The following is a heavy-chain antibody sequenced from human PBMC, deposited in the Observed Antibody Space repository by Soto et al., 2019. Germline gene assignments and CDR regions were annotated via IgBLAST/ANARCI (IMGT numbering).Heavy chain of an antibody. J-gene: IGHJ6*03. D-gene: IGHD2-15*01. CDR1: GFIFSGYG. CDR2: INAGGSTT. CDR3: AKAAFWGGGRYYYYYMDV. V-gene: IGHV3-23*03. Sequence: EVQLLESGGGLVQPGGSLRLSCAASGFIFSGYGMTWVRQAPGKGLEWVSIINAGGSTTHYADSVKGRFTISRDDSKNALYLQMNSLVGDDTAVYYCAKAAFWGGGRYYYYYMDVWGKGTTVTVSS.